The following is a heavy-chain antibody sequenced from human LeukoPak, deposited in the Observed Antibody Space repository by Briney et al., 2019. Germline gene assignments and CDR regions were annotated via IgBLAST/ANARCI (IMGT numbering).Heavy chain of an antibody. CDR3: ARRGDY. CDR1: GGSISSGSYY. J-gene: IGHJ4*02. D-gene: IGHD3-16*01. V-gene: IGHV4-39*01. Sequence: PSETLSLTCTVSGGSISSGSYYSGWIRRPPGKGLEWIGAIYYTGATYYNPSLKSRVTISADTSKNQFSLKLTSVTAADTAVDYCARRGDYWGQGILVTVSS. CDR2: IYYTGAT.